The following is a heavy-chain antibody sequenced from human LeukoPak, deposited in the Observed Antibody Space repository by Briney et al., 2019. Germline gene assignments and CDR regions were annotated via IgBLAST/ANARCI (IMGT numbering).Heavy chain of an antibody. CDR3: AREDVVLVDAVRYYDYGMDV. CDR2: INPSGGST. J-gene: IGHJ6*02. V-gene: IGHV1-46*01. CDR1: GYNFISYY. Sequence: ASVKVSCKASGYNFISYYMHWVRQAPGQGLEWMGIINPSGGSTSYAQKFQDRVTMTRDTSTSTVDMELSSLKSEDTAVYYCAREDVVLVDAVRYYDYGMDVWGQGTTVTVSS. D-gene: IGHD2-8*01.